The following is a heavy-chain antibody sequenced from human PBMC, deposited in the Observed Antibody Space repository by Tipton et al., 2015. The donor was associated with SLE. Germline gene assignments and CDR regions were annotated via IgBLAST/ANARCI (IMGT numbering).Heavy chain of an antibody. V-gene: IGHV4-34*01. Sequence: LRLSCAVYGGSFSGYYWSWIRQPPGKGLEWIGEINHSGSTNYNPSLKSRVTISVDTSKNQFSLKLSSVTAADTAVYYCASRIVATTRLDYWGQGTLVTVSP. J-gene: IGHJ4*02. CDR3: ASRIVATTRLDY. CDR1: GGSFSGYY. D-gene: IGHD5-12*01. CDR2: INHSGST.